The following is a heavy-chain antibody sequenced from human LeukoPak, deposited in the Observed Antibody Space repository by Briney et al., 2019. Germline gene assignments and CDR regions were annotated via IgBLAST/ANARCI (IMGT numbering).Heavy chain of an antibody. J-gene: IGHJ4*02. D-gene: IGHD6-19*01. V-gene: IGHV4-39*07. CDR1: GGSISSRSYY. Sequence: SETLSLTCTVSGGSISSRSYYWGWIRQPPGKGLEWIGTIYYSGSTYYNPSLKSRVTISLDTSKNQFSLKLNSVTAADTAVYYCARSSSGWHYYFDYWGQGTLVTVSS. CDR2: IYYSGST. CDR3: ARSSSGWHYYFDY.